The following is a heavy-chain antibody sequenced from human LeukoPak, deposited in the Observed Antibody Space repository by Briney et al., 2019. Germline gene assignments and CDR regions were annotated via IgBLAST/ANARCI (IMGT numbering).Heavy chain of an antibody. V-gene: IGHV3-30*18. CDR2: ISYDGTNK. Sequence: GGSLRLSCAASGFTFRSYGMNWVRQAPGKGLEWVAVISYDGTNKSYVDSLRGRFTISRDNSKNTLCLQMDSLRAEDTAVYYCAKDGYYGSGTFPDYWGQGTLVTVSS. CDR3: AKDGYYGSGTFPDY. J-gene: IGHJ4*02. D-gene: IGHD3-10*01. CDR1: GFTFRSYG.